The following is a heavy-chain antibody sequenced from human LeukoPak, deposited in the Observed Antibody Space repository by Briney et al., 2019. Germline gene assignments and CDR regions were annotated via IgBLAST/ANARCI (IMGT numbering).Heavy chain of an antibody. CDR1: GGTFSSYA. Sequence: GASVKVSCKASGGTFSSYAISWVRQAPGQGLEWMGGIIPIFGTANYAQKFQGRVTITADESTSTAYMELSSLRSEDTAVYYCARGPPTRVRNYYYYYMDVWGKGTTVTVSS. CDR2: IIPIFGTA. D-gene: IGHD3-10*01. V-gene: IGHV1-69*13. CDR3: ARGPPTRVRNYYYYYMDV. J-gene: IGHJ6*03.